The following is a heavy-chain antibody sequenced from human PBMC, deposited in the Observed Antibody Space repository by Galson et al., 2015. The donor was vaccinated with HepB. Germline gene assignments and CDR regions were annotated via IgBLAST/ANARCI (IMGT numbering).Heavy chain of an antibody. CDR2: FDPEDGET. D-gene: IGHD6-19*01. V-gene: IGHV1-24*01. J-gene: IGHJ6*02. CDR1: GYTLTELP. Sequence: SVKVSCKVSGYTLTELPMHWVRQAPGKGLEWMGGFDPEDGETIYAQKFQGRVTMTEDTSTDTAYMELSSLRSEDTAVYYCATALAVATTGGIYYYYGMDVWGQGTTVTVSS. CDR3: ATALAVATTGGIYYYYGMDV.